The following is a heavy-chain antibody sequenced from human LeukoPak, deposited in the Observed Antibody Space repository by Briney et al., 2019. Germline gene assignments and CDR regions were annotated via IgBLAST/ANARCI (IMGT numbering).Heavy chain of an antibody. J-gene: IGHJ1*01. D-gene: IGHD3-10*01. Sequence: PGGSLRLSCAASGFTFSTHWMDWVRQAPGKGLEWVAVISYDGSNKYYADSVKGRFTISRDNAKNSLYLQMNSLRAEDTAVYYCARGPYYYGSGTKTLQHWGQGTLVTVSS. CDR3: ARGPYYYGSGTKTLQH. CDR1: GFTFSTHW. CDR2: ISYDGSNK. V-gene: IGHV3-30*03.